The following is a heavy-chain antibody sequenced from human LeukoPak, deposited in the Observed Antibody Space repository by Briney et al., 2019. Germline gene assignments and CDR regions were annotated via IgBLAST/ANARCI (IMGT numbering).Heavy chain of an antibody. CDR1: GFTFRSYW. D-gene: IGHD2-15*01. CDR3: ARDQRWFDY. Sequence: GGSLRLSCAASGFTFRSYWMMWVRQAPGKGLEWVANINQDGSQKNYVDSVKGRFTISRDNAKNSVILQMNSLRDEDTAIYYCARDQRWFDYWGQGTLVAVSS. J-gene: IGHJ4*02. V-gene: IGHV3-7*05. CDR2: INQDGSQK.